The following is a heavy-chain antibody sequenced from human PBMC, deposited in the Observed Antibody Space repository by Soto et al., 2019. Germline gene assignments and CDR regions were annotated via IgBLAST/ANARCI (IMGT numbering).Heavy chain of an antibody. CDR2: ISTYNDDT. CDR3: AREYCSGTSCYGGDY. CDR1: GYTITTYG. Sequence: QVPLVQSGAEVKKPGASVKVSCKASGYTITTYGISWVRRAPGQGLEWMGWISTYNDDTVYAQSLQGRVTLTTDTPTSTAYMELRSLTSDDTAVYYCAREYCSGTSCYGGDYWGQGTLVTVSS. J-gene: IGHJ4*02. V-gene: IGHV1-18*01. D-gene: IGHD2-2*01.